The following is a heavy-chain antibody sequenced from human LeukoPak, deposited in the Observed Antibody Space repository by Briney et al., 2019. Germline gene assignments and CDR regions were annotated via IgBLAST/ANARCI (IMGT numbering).Heavy chain of an antibody. V-gene: IGHV5-10-1*01. CDR2: IDPSDSYI. J-gene: IGHJ6*04. Sequence: GESLKISCKGSGYSFTSYWISWVRQMPGKGLEWMGRIDPSDSYINYSPSFQGHVTISADKSISTAYLQWSSLKASDTAMYYCARHLGQGGWLQWFGEQYYYYGMDVWGKGTTVTVSS. CDR1: GYSFTSYW. D-gene: IGHD3-10*01. CDR3: ARHLGQGGWLQWFGEQYYYYGMDV.